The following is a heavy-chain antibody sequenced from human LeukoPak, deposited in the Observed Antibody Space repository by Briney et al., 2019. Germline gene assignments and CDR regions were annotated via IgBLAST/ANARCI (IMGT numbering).Heavy chain of an antibody. CDR3: ARNDVAAAGGY. CDR2: IKPDGSEK. Sequence: GGSLRLSCEVSGFTFRNYWMTWVRQAPGRGLEWVANIKPDGSEKNYLDSVEGRFTISRDDAKNSLFLQMNSLRPEDTAVYFCARNDVAAAGGYWGQGTLVTVSS. D-gene: IGHD6-13*01. CDR1: GFTFRNYW. V-gene: IGHV3-7*01. J-gene: IGHJ4*02.